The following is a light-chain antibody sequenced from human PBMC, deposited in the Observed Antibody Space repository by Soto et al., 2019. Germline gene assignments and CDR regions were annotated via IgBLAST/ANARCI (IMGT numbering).Light chain of an antibody. Sequence: DIVMTQSPDSLAVSLGERATINCKSSQSVLYNSNNKNYLAWYQQKPGQPPQLLIYWASTRESGVPDRFSGSGSGTDFARTISSLQAEDVAIYHSQRYYVIPLTFGGGTKVELK. V-gene: IGKV4-1*01. CDR3: QRYYVIPLT. CDR2: WAS. J-gene: IGKJ4*01. CDR1: QSVLYNSNNKNY.